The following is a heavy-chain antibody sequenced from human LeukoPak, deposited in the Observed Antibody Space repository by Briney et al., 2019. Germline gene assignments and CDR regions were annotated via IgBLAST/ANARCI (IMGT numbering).Heavy chain of an antibody. Sequence: PGGSLRLSCAASGFTFSSYGMSWVRQAPGKGLEWVSAISGSGGSTYYADSVKGRFTISRDNSKNTLYLQMNSLRAEDTAVYYCAKSLGYYYGSGVLNWGKGTTVTISS. CDR3: AKSLGYYYGSGVLN. D-gene: IGHD3-10*01. V-gene: IGHV3-23*01. J-gene: IGHJ6*04. CDR1: GFTFSSYG. CDR2: ISGSGGST.